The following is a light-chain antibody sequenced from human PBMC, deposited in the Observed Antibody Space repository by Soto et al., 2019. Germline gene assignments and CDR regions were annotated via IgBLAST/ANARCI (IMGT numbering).Light chain of an antibody. Sequence: DIQLTQSPSFLSASVGDRVTITCRASQGISTFLAWYQQHPGTAPKRLIYDASNLQSGVPSRFSGSGSGTEFTLIISRLEPEDFAVYYCQQDGSSPLPFGGRTKVELK. CDR2: DAS. V-gene: IGKV1-9*01. CDR3: QQDGSSPLP. J-gene: IGKJ4*01. CDR1: QGISTF.